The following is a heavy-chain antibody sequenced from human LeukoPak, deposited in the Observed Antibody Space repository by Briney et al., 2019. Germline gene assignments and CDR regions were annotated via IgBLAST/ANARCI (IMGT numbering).Heavy chain of an antibody. V-gene: IGHV1-2*02. D-gene: IGHD6-13*01. J-gene: IGHJ4*02. CDR2: INPNSGGT. Sequence: ASVKVSCKASGYTFTGYYMHWVRQAPGQGLEWMGWINPNSGGTNYAQKFQGRVTMTRDTSISTAYMELSRLRSDDTAAYYCARGIRYGSSWSYYFDYWGQGTLVTVSS. CDR1: GYTFTGYY. CDR3: ARGIRYGSSWSYYFDY.